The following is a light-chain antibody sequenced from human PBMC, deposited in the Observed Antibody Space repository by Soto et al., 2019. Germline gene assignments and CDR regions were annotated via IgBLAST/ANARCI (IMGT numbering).Light chain of an antibody. V-gene: IGLV1-44*01. J-gene: IGLJ1*01. Sequence: QSVLTQPPSASGTPGQRVTISCSGSSSNIGSNTVTWFQQLPLTAPKLLIYSHNQRPSGVPDRFSGSKSGTSASLAISGLHSEDEAAYYCAAWDDSLNGYVFGTGTKVTVL. CDR2: SHN. CDR1: SSNIGSNT. CDR3: AAWDDSLNGYV.